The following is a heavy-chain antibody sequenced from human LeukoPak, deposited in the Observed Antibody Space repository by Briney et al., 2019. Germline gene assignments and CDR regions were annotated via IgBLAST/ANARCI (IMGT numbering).Heavy chain of an antibody. Sequence: SGGSLRLSCTASKFTFSNYAMSWVRQAPGKGLEWVSVISGSGGSTYYADSVKGRFTISRDNPKDTLFLQMNSLRTEDTAVYYCAIRSNFWTGYLDYWGQGTLVTVSS. J-gene: IGHJ4*02. CDR1: KFTFSNYA. D-gene: IGHD3/OR15-3a*01. V-gene: IGHV3-23*01. CDR3: AIRSNFWTGYLDY. CDR2: ISGSGGST.